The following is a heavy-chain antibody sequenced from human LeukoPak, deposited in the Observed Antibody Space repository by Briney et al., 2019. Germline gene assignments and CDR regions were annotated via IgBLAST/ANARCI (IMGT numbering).Heavy chain of an antibody. Sequence: PSETLSLTCTASDRSVSRYYWNWIRQPAGKGLEWIGRIYTSGSTNYSPSLKSRVSMSVDTSKNQFSLKLSSVTAADTAVYYCASSGSSWYENWLDPWGPGTLVTVSS. CDR1: DRSVSRYY. CDR3: ASSGSSWYENWLDP. D-gene: IGHD6-13*01. V-gene: IGHV4-4*07. J-gene: IGHJ5*02. CDR2: IYTSGST.